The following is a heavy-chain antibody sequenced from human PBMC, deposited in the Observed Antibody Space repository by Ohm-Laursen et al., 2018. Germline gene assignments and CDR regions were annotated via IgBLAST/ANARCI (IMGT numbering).Heavy chain of an antibody. Sequence: SLRLSCAASGFTFSGYSMNWVRQAPGRGLEWVSSISSSSSHIYYADSVKGRFTISRDNAENSLYLQMNSLRSEDTAVYYCARDRRSGSYWDYWGQGTLVTVSS. J-gene: IGHJ4*02. CDR3: ARDRRSGSYWDY. V-gene: IGHV3-21*04. D-gene: IGHD1-26*01. CDR1: GFTFSGYS. CDR2: ISSSSSHI.